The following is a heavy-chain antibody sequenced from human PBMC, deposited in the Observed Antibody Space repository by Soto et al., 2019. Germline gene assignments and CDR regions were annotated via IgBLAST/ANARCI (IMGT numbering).Heavy chain of an antibody. D-gene: IGHD4-17*01. CDR1: GFTFSSYS. CDR3: ARDPATVTSDDAFDI. CDR2: ISISSYI. V-gene: IGHV3-21*01. J-gene: IGHJ3*02. Sequence: PGGSLRLSCAASGFTFSSYSMNGVRQAPGKGLEWVSSISISSYIYYADSVKGRFTISRDNAKNSLYLQMNSLRAEDAAVYYCARDPATVTSDDAFDIWGQGTMVTVSS.